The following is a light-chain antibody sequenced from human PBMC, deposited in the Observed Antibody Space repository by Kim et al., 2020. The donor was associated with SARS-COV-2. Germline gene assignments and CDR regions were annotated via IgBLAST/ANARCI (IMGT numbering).Light chain of an antibody. CDR3: SAWDSSLSAWV. CDR2: RNN. Sequence: QTATLTCTGNSKNVGNQGAAWLQQHQGHPPKLLSYRNNNRPSGISERLSASRSGNTASLTITGLQPEDEADYYCSAWDSSLSAWVFGGGTQLTVL. V-gene: IGLV10-54*01. J-gene: IGLJ3*02. CDR1: SKNVGNQG.